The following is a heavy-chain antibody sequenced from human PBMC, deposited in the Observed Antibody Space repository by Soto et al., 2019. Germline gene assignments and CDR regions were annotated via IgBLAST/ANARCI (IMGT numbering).Heavy chain of an antibody. V-gene: IGHV3-23*01. CDR2: IDDRGVDT. D-gene: IGHD3-16*01. CDR3: AKQAPYLMMEKTRSPGVDI. J-gene: IGHJ6*02. CDR1: GFPFSDYP. Sequence: QPGGSLRLSCAASGFPFSDYPMSWVRQSPGEGLEWVSTIDDRGVDTYYADSVKGRFIISRDNSKDTLYLQMSSLRADDTAVYHCAKQAPYLMMEKTRSPGVDIWGQGTTVTVSS.